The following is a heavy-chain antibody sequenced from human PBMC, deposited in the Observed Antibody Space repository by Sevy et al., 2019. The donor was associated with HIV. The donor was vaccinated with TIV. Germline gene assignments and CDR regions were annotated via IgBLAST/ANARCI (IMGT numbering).Heavy chain of an antibody. J-gene: IGHJ6*02. CDR2: IIPSFGTA. V-gene: IGHV1-69*13. CDR1: GGTFSSYA. Sequence: ASVKVSCKASGGTFSSYAMSWVRQAPGQGLEWMGGIIPSFGTANYAQKFQGRVTITADESTSTAYMELSSLRSEDTAVYYCARGKNCSGGSCYDGMDVWGQGTTVTVSS. CDR3: ARGKNCSGGSCYDGMDV. D-gene: IGHD2-15*01.